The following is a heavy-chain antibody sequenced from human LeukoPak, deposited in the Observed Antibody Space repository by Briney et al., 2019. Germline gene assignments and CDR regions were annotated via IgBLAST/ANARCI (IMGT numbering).Heavy chain of an antibody. CDR3: AKGSGLLWFGESALDY. CDR1: GFTFNTYT. D-gene: IGHD3-10*01. Sequence: GGSLRLSCAASGFTFNTYTMNWVRQAPGKGLEWVSYISGSSGIIDYADSVRGRFTISRDNAKNSLYLQMNSLRAEDTAVYYCAKGSGLLWFGESALDYWGQGTLVTVSS. J-gene: IGHJ4*02. V-gene: IGHV3-48*01. CDR2: ISGSSGII.